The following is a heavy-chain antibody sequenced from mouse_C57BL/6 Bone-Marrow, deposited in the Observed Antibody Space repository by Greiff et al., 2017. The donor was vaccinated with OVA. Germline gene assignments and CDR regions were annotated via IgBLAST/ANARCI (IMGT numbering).Heavy chain of an antibody. CDR1: GYTFSTYW. Sequence: VQVVESGAELVKPGASVKISCKASGYTFSTYWMNWVKQRPGKGLEWIGQIYPGDGDTNYNGKFKGKATLTADKSSSTAYMQLSSLTSADSAVYFCARGAYWGQGTVVTVSS. CDR3: ARGAY. CDR2: IYPGDGDT. J-gene: IGHJ3*01. V-gene: IGHV1-80*01.